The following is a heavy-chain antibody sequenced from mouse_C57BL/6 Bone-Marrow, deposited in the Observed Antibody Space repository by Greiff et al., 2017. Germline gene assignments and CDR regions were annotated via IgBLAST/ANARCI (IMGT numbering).Heavy chain of an antibody. CDR2: IDPSDSYT. Sequence: QVQLQQPGAELVKPGASVKLSCKASGYTFTSYWMQWVKQRPGQGLEWIGEIDPSDSYTNYNQKFKGKATLTVDTSSSTAYMQLSSLTSEDSAVYYWARDYDYDGYWYFDVWGTGTTVTVSS. D-gene: IGHD2-4*01. CDR1: GYTFTSYW. J-gene: IGHJ1*03. V-gene: IGHV1-50*01. CDR3: ARDYDYDGYWYFDV.